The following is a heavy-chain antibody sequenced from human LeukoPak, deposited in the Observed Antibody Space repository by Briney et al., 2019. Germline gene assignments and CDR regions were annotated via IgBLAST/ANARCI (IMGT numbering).Heavy chain of an antibody. J-gene: IGHJ4*02. CDR3: ARTTGYSREIDY. CDR2: INHSGST. CDR1: GGSFSGYY. V-gene: IGHV4-34*01. D-gene: IGHD6-13*01. Sequence: SETLSLTCAVYGGSFSGYYWSWIRQPPGKGLEWIGEINHSGSTNYNPSLKSRVTISVDTSKNQFSLKLSSVTAADTAVYYCARTTGYSREIDYWGQGTLVTVSS.